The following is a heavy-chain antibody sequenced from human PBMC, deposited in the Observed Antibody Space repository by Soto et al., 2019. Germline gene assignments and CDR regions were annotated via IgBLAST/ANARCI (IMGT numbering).Heavy chain of an antibody. V-gene: IGHV5-51*01. D-gene: IGHD1-1*01. Sequence: PGGSLRLSCAASGFTFWSYWIGWVRQMPGKGLEWMGIIYPGDSNTRYSPSLQGHVTISADKSISTAYLQWSSLKASDTAMYYCARDGYNSDAFDIWGQGTMVTV. CDR3: ARDGYNSDAFDI. CDR2: IYPGDSNT. J-gene: IGHJ3*02. CDR1: GFTFWSYW.